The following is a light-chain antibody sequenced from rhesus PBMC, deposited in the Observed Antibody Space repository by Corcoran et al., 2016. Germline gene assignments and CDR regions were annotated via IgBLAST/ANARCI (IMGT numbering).Light chain of an antibody. Sequence: DIQMTQSPSSLSASVGDRVTITCRASANVNNYLHWYQQKPGKAPKLLIYAASTLQSGVPSRLSGRGYGTDYTFTISSLQPEDVATYYCQHSYGTPYSFGQGTKVEIK. J-gene: IGKJ2*01. CDR2: AAS. V-gene: IGKV1-74*01. CDR1: ANVNNY. CDR3: QHSYGTPYS.